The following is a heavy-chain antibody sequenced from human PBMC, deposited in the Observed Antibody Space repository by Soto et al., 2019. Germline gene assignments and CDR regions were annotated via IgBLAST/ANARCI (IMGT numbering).Heavy chain of an antibody. CDR3: AKDRGPRGTIFSR. CDR1: GFTFSSYA. CDR2: ISGSGGST. J-gene: IGHJ4*02. Sequence: EVQLLEAGGGLVQPGGSLRLSCAASGFTFSSYAMSWVRQAPGKGLEWVSAISGSGGSTYYADSVKGRFTISRDNSKNTLYLQMNSLRAEDTAVYYCAKDRGPRGTIFSRWGQGTLVTVSS. V-gene: IGHV3-23*01. D-gene: IGHD3-9*01.